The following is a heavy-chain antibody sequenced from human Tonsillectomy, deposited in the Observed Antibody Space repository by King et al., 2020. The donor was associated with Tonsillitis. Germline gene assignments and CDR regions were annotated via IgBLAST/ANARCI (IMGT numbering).Heavy chain of an antibody. CDR1: GFSFSDHG. J-gene: IGHJ4*02. V-gene: IGHV3-30*19. D-gene: IGHD5-18*01. Sequence: HVQLVESGGGVVQPGRSLRLSCAASGFSFSDHGMHWVRQSPGKGLEWVAVISSDGSYTHYGHSVVGCFTISRDYSKDMLSLEMHSLRLDDTAIYYCARGGGETAMVKLDHWGQGTLVTVSS. CDR3: ARGGGETAMVKLDH. CDR2: ISSDGSYT.